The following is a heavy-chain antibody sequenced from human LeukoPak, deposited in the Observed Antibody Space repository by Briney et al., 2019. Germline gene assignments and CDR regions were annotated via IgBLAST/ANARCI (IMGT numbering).Heavy chain of an antibody. CDR1: GYTFTSYD. J-gene: IGHJ4*02. V-gene: IGHV1-18*01. CDR2: ISAYNGNT. CDR3: AREVGYCSSTSCSGIDY. Sequence: GASVKVSCKASGYTFTSYDISWVRQAPGQGLEWMGWISAYNGNTNYAQKLQGRVTMTTDTSTSTAYMELRSLRSDDTAVYYCAREVGYCSSTSCSGIDYWGQGTLVTVSS. D-gene: IGHD2-2*01.